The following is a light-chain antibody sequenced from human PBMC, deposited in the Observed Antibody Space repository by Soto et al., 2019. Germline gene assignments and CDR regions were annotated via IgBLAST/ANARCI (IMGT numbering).Light chain of an antibody. V-gene: IGKV3-15*01. J-gene: IGKJ2*01. CDR1: QIIGTN. CDR3: QQYDKWPYT. Sequence: EIVLTQSPATLSVSPGEGATLSCRTSQIIGTNVAWYQQKPGHAPRLLTYGAFIRAPGFPVRFRGTGSGSEFTLTISSLQSEDGALYFCQQYDKWPYTFGQGTNLELK. CDR2: GAF.